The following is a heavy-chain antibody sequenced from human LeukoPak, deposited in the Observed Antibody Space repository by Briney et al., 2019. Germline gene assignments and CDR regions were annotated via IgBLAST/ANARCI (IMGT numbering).Heavy chain of an antibody. V-gene: IGHV3-7*03. Sequence: AGGSLRLSCVASGFPLSSYWMTWVRQAPGKGLEWVANIKQDGSKKSYVDSVKGRFTISRDNPKNTLFLQVNSLRVEDTAVYYCAKGGLTTPLHYWGQGTLVTVSS. CDR3: AKGGLTTPLHY. CDR2: IKQDGSKK. CDR1: GFPLSSYW. D-gene: IGHD1-14*01. J-gene: IGHJ4*02.